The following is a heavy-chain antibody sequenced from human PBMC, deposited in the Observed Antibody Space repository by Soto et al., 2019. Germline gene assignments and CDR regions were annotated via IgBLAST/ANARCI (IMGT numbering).Heavy chain of an antibody. CDR1: GYTFNTYF. CDR3: ARYTGNSFDY. V-gene: IGHV1-18*01. D-gene: IGHD2-2*02. J-gene: IGHJ4*02. Sequence: HVRLVQSGGELKKPGASVKVSCNTSGYTFNTYFITWVPQAPGQGRGWMGWISRHNGNTNYAEKFQGRVTMTADTITKADYMELMNLRIDDTAVYYCARYTGNSFDYWGQGTPVTVSA. CDR2: ISRHNGNT.